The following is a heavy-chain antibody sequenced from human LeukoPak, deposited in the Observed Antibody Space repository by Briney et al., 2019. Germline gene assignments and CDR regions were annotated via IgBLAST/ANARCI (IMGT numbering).Heavy chain of an antibody. D-gene: IGHD2-15*01. CDR3: ARVGGYYFAPDY. CDR2: ISVYNGNT. V-gene: IGHV1-18*01. Sequence: ASVKVSCKASGGTFSSYAISWVRQAPGQGLERMGWISVYNGNTNYAQKVQGRVTMTTDTSTSTAYMDLRSLRSDDTAVYYCARVGGYYFAPDYWGQGTLVTVSS. J-gene: IGHJ4*02. CDR1: GGTFSSYA.